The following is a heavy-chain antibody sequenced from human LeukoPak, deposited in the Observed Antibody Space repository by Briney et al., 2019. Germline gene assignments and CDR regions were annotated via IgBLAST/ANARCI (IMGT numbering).Heavy chain of an antibody. Sequence: GGSLRLSCAASGFTFSSYGMHWVRQAPGKGLEWVAVVSYDGSSKYCADSVKGRFTISRDNSENTLDLQMNSLRVEDTAVYYCVKSVISAGQFDYWGQGTLVTVSS. CDR2: VSYDGSSK. CDR3: VKSVISAGQFDY. V-gene: IGHV3-30*18. CDR1: GFTFSSYG. D-gene: IGHD6-13*01. J-gene: IGHJ4*02.